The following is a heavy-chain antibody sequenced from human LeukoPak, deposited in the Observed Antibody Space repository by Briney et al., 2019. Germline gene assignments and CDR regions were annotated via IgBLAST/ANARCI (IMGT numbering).Heavy chain of an antibody. J-gene: IGHJ4*02. V-gene: IGHV3-30*18. CDR1: GFTFNTYA. CDR3: AKGAVGANRDDY. D-gene: IGHD1-26*01. CDR2: ISYDGSNK. Sequence: GGSLRLSCTASGFTFNTYAMHWVRQAPGKGLEWVAVISYDGSNKYYADSVKGRFTISRDNSKNTLYLQMNSLRAEDTAVYYCAKGAVGANRDDYWGQGTLVTVSS.